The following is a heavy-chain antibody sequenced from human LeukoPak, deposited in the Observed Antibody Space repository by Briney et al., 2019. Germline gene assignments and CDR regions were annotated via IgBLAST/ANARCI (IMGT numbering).Heavy chain of an antibody. V-gene: IGHV3-23*01. Sequence: GGSLRLSCAASGFTLNIYAMSWVRQAPGKGLEWVSAISGGGGTKYYADSVKGRFTISRDNSKNTLYLQMNSLKVEDTAVYYCAKQRFASSSWYYFDYWGQGTLVTVSS. J-gene: IGHJ4*02. CDR1: GFTLNIYA. CDR3: AKQRFASSSWYYFDY. D-gene: IGHD6-13*01. CDR2: ISGGGGTK.